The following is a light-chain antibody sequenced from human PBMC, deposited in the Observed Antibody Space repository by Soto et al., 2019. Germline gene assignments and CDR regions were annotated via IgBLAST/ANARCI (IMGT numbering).Light chain of an antibody. CDR2: AND. CDR3: AAWDASLNGYV. V-gene: IGLV1-44*01. Sequence: QSVLTQPPSASGTPGQRVTISCSGSSSNIAPNTVNWYQHLPGAAPQLLIFANDRRPSGVPDRFSGSRSGTSASLAISGLQSEDEADYYCAAWDASLNGYVFGTGTKLTVL. CDR1: SSNIAPNT. J-gene: IGLJ1*01.